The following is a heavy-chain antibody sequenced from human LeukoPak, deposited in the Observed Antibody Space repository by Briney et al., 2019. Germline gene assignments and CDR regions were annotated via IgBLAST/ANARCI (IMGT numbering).Heavy chain of an antibody. D-gene: IGHD3-22*01. CDR2: IHYSGST. J-gene: IGHJ4*02. Sequence: SQTLSLTCTVSGGSINSGDYYWTWIRQPPGKGLEWIGYIHYSGSTYYNPSLKSRVTISVDTSKNQFSLKLSSVTAADTAVYYCAYDSSGYYGYWGQGTLVTVSS. V-gene: IGHV4-30-4*01. CDR1: GGSINSGDYY. CDR3: AYDSSGYYGY.